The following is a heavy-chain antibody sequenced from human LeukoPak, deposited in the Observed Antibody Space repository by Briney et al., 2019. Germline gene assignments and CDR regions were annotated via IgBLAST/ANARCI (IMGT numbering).Heavy chain of an antibody. J-gene: IGHJ6*03. V-gene: IGHV1-69*05. Sequence: GASVKVSCKASGGTIRGFVINWVRQAPGEGLEWMGRINTLSGTTNYAQKFQGRVTITTDESTSTAYMELSSLRSEDTAVYYCARVKRYDYYYMDVWGKGTTVTVSS. CDR3: ARVKRYDYYYMDV. CDR1: GGTIRGFV. D-gene: IGHD5-24*01. CDR2: INTLSGTT.